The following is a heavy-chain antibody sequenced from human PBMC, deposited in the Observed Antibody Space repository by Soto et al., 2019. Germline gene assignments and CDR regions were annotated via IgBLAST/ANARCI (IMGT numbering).Heavy chain of an antibody. Sequence: EVQLVETGGGLIQPGGSLRLSCAASGFTVSSNYMSWVRQAPGKGLEWVSVIYSGGSTYYNPSLKSRVTISVDTSKNQFSLKLSSVTAADTAVYYCARGNTGDAVIDIVEMATIIGGAFDIWGQGTMVTVSS. J-gene: IGHJ3*02. CDR3: ARGNTGDAVIDIVEMATIIGGAFDI. D-gene: IGHD5-12*01. V-gene: IGHV3-53*02. CDR1: GFTVSSNY. CDR2: IYSGGST.